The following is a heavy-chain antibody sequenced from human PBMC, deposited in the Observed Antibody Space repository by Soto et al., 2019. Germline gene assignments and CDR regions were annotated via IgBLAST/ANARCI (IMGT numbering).Heavy chain of an antibody. D-gene: IGHD3-22*01. Sequence: GGSLRLSCAASGFTFSTWWMTWVRQTLGKRLEWVSFISHDGSGIYYVDSVKGRFTISRDNAKNSLYLQMNSLRAEDTAVYYCARDVTSSGYYY. V-gene: IGHV3-7*01. CDR1: GFTFSTWW. CDR3: ARDVTSSGYYY. J-gene: IGHJ6*01. CDR2: ISHDGSGI.